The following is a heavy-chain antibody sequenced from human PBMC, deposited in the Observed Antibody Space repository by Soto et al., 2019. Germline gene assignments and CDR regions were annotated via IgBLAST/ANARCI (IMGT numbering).Heavy chain of an antibody. J-gene: IGHJ6*02. CDR1: GYAFTGYY. D-gene: IGHD3-22*01. Sequence: ASVKVSCKASGYAFTGYYMHWVRQAPGQGLEWMGWINPNSGGTNYAQKFQGRVTMTRDTSISTAYMELSRLRSDDTAVYYCAIPPPYSSGYYYVSYYYGMDVWGQGTTVTVSS. CDR3: AIPPPYSSGYYYVSYYYGMDV. V-gene: IGHV1-2*02. CDR2: INPNSGGT.